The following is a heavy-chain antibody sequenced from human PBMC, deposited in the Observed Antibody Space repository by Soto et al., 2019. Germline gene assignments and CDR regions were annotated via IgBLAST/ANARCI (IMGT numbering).Heavy chain of an antibody. CDR1: GDSVSSNSAA. Sequence: QVPLQQSGPGLVKPSQTLSLTCAISGDSVSSNSAAWNWIRQSPSRGLEWLGRTYYRSKGYNDYGVSVKSRITINAETSKNQYTLQLNLVTPVDTAVYDCAGGEGEALAAGGDYYYYYGMDVWGQGTTVTVSS. V-gene: IGHV6-1*01. D-gene: IGHD3-16*01. CDR2: TYYRSKGYN. J-gene: IGHJ6*02. CDR3: AGGEGEALAAGGDYYYYYGMDV.